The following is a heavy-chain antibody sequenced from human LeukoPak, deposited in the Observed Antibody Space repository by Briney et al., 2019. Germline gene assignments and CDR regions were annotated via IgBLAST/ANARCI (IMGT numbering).Heavy chain of an antibody. D-gene: IGHD2-2*02. CDR2: ISWNSGSI. CDR3: AKDNTAIPIGAFDI. V-gene: IGHV3-9*01. J-gene: IGHJ3*02. Sequence: GGSLRLSCAASGFTFNDYAMNWVRQAQGKGLEWVSGISWNSGSIGYADSVRGRITISRDNAKNSLYLQMNSLRAEDTALYYCAKDNTAIPIGAFDIWGQGTMVTVSS. CDR1: GFTFNDYA.